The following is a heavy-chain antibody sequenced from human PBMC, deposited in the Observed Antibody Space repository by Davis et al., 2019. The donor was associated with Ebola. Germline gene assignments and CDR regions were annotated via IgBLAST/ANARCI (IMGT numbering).Heavy chain of an antibody. CDR2: IIPIFGTA. Sequence: SVKVSCKASGCTFSSYAISWVRQAPGQGLEWMGGIIPIFGTANYAQKFQGRVTMTRDTSTSTVYMELSSLRSEDTAVYYCARSVTTVVTPGYYYYGMDVWGQGTTVTVSS. V-gene: IGHV1-69*05. D-gene: IGHD4-23*01. CDR3: ARSVTTVVTPGYYYYGMDV. CDR1: GCTFSSYA. J-gene: IGHJ6*02.